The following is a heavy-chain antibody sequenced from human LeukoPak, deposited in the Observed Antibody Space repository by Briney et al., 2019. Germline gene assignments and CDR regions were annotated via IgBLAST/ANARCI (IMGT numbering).Heavy chain of an antibody. CDR2: IYYSGTT. D-gene: IGHD3-10*01. Sequence: PSETLSLTCTISGASIDSYYWSWIRQPPGKGLEWIGYIYYSGTTNYNPSLKRRVTISVDTSKNQFSLKLSSVTAADTAVYYCARVEEGYGSGRRENYYYYYMDVWGKGTTVTISS. CDR1: GASIDSYY. CDR3: ARVEEGYGSGRRENYYYYYMDV. V-gene: IGHV4-59*01. J-gene: IGHJ6*03.